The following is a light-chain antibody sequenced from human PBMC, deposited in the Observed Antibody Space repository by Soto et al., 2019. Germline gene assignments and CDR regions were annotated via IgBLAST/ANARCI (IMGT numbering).Light chain of an antibody. CDR2: AAY. CDR1: QDIRTY. J-gene: IGKJ4*01. V-gene: IGKV1-27*01. CDR3: QKYDNALLT. Sequence: DIQMTQAPSSLSASVGDRVTNTCRARQDIRTYLAWYQQKPGKVRKLLISAAYTLQSGVPPRFSGSGSGTDFTITISSLQPEDVATYYCQKYDNALLTFGGGTKVEIK.